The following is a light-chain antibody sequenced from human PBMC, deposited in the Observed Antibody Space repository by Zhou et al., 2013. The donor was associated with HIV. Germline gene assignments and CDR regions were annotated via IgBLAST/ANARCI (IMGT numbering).Light chain of an antibody. V-gene: IGKV1-5*01. J-gene: IGKJ1*01. Sequence: DIQMTQSPSTLSASVGDRVTITCRASQSISTWLAWYQQKPGQVPKLLVYKASTLESGVPSRFSGTVSGTEFALTITNMQPDDFATYYCLQYSSYSWTFGQGTKVEMK. CDR2: KAS. CDR1: QSISTW. CDR3: LQYSSYSWT.